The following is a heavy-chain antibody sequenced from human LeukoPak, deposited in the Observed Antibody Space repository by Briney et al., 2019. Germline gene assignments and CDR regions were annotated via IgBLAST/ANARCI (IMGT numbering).Heavy chain of an antibody. CDR2: IYYTGST. CDR1: GASISSHH. D-gene: IGHD6-19*01. J-gene: IGHJ6*02. V-gene: IGHV4-59*11. CDR3: ARADGAVPAYYGRDG. Sequence: SETLSLTCTVSGASISSHHWTWIRQPPGKGLEWIGYIYYTGSTNYSPSLKSRVTISVDTSKNQFSLKLSSLTAADTAVYYCARADGAVPAYYGRDGWGQGTTVTVSS.